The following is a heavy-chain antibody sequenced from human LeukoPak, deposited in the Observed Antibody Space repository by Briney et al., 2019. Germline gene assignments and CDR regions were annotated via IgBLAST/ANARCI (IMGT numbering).Heavy chain of an antibody. CDR2: ISGFNGNT. Sequence: ASVKVSCKASGYTFTNYGISWVRQAPGQGLEWMGWISGFNGNTNYGQKVQGRVTMTTDTSTITAYMELRSLRSDDTAVYYCARMVRGVPYYYGMDVWGQGTTVTASS. CDR1: GYTFTNYG. CDR3: ARMVRGVPYYYGMDV. D-gene: IGHD3-10*01. V-gene: IGHV1-18*01. J-gene: IGHJ6*02.